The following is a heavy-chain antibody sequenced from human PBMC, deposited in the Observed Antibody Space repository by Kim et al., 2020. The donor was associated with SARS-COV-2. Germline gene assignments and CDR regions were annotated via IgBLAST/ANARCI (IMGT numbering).Heavy chain of an antibody. CDR2: IYYSGST. CDR1: GGSISSSSYY. CDR3: AREAPTTQYYYYYGMDV. D-gene: IGHD2-15*01. J-gene: IGHJ6*02. Sequence: SETLSLTCTVSGGSISSSSYYWGWIRQPPGKGLEWIGSIYYSGSTYYNPSLKSRVTISVDTSKNQFSLKLSSVTAADTAVYYCAREAPTTQYYYYYGMDVWGQGTTVTVSS. V-gene: IGHV4-39*07.